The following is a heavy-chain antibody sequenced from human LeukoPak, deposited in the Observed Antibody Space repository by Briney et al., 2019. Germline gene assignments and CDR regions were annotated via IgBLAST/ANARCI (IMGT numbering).Heavy chain of an antibody. Sequence: SETLSLTCTVSGGSISSSSYYWGWIRQPPGKGLEWIGSIYYSGSTYYNPSLKSRVTISVDTSKNQFSLKLSSVTAADTAVYYCARDLRGIVVVKNWFDPWGQGTLVTVSS. CDR3: ARDLRGIVVVKNWFDP. CDR2: IYYSGST. J-gene: IGHJ5*02. CDR1: GGSISSSSYY. V-gene: IGHV4-39*07. D-gene: IGHD3-22*01.